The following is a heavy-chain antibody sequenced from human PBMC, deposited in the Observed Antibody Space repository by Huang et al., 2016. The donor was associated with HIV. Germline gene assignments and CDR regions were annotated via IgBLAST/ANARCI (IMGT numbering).Heavy chain of an antibody. CDR3: AKESRWFSDFDH. D-gene: IGHD2-15*01. J-gene: IGHJ4*02. Sequence: QVHLVESGGGLVQPGGSLRLSCAASGFKLSGFGMHWVRKAPGKGLGWVAVISYEGRGQFYTDSVKGRFTISRDNSDNTLSLQMKGLRPDDTAVYYCAKESRWFSDFDHWGQGVLVSVSS. CDR1: GFKLSGFG. V-gene: IGHV3-30*18. CDR2: ISYEGRGQ.